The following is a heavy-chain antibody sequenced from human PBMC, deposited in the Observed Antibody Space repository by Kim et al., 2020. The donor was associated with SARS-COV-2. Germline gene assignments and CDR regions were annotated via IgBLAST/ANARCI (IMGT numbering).Heavy chain of an antibody. CDR3: ARYCSSTSCYAPHLYYYYGMDV. V-gene: IGHV4-4*02. D-gene: IGHD2-2*01. CDR2: ISHSGST. CDR1: GGSISSSNW. Sequence: SETLSLTCAVSGGSISSSNWWSWVRQPPGKGLEWIGEISHSGSTNYNPSLKSRVTISVDKSKNQFSLKLTSVTAADTAVYFCARYCSSTSCYAPHLYYYYGMDVWGQGTTVTVS. J-gene: IGHJ6*02.